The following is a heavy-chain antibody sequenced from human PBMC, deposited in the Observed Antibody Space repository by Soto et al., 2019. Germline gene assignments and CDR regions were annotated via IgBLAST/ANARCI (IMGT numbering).Heavy chain of an antibody. CDR3: AKDRWYSSGWYNYYGMDV. CDR2: INAGNGNT. V-gene: IGHV1-3*01. Sequence: ASVKVSCKASGYTFTSYGIHWVRQAPGQRLEWTGWINAGNGNTKYSEKFQGRVTITRDTSASTAYLELSSLRSEDTAVYYCAKDRWYSSGWYNYYGMDVWGQGTTVTVSS. J-gene: IGHJ6*02. CDR1: GYTFTSYG. D-gene: IGHD6-19*01.